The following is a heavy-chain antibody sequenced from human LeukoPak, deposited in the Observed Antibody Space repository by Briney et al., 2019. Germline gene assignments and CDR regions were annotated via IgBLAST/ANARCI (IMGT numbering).Heavy chain of an antibody. CDR1: GGSISSYY. CDR2: IYTRGST. J-gene: IGHJ5*02. V-gene: IGHV4-4*07. D-gene: IGHD1-26*01. Sequence: PSETLSLTCTVSGGSISSYYWSWIRQPAGKGLEWIGRIYTRGSTNYNPSLKSRVTMSVDTSKNQFSLKLSSVTAADTAVYYCARDRRGSYVDWFDPWGQGTLVTVSS. CDR3: ARDRRGSYVDWFDP.